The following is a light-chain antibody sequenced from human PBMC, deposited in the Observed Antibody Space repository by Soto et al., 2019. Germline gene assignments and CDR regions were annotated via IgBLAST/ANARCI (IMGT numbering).Light chain of an antibody. V-gene: IGKV1-5*03. CDR1: QSISSW. CDR2: KAS. Sequence: DIQMAQSPSTLSASVGDRVTITCRASQSISSWLAWYQQKPGKAPKLLIYKASSLESGVPSRFSGSGSGTEFPLTISSPQPDDLATYYCQQYNSYSWTFGQGTKVEIK. CDR3: QQYNSYSWT. J-gene: IGKJ1*01.